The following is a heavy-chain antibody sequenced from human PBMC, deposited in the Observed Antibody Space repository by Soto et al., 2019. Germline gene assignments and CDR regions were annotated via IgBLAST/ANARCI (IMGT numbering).Heavy chain of an antibody. D-gene: IGHD1-26*01. J-gene: IGHJ4*02. V-gene: IGHV1-58*01. CDR2: IVVGSGNT. CDR1: GFTFTSSA. Sequence: ASVKVSCKASGFTFTSSAVQWVRQARGQRLEWIGWIVVGSGNTNYAQKFQERVTITRDMSTSTAYMELSSLRSEDTAVYYCAAGSGSYSKFDYWGQGTLVTVSS. CDR3: AAGSGSYSKFDY.